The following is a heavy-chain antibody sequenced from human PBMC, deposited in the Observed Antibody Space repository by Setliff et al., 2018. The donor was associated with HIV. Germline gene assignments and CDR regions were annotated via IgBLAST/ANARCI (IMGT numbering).Heavy chain of an antibody. CDR1: GGSMSSQY. CDR2: IFYSAT. D-gene: IGHD3-9*01. Sequence: SETLSLTCTVSGGSMSSQYWSWVRQSPGKGLEWIGYIFYSATDYNPSLKSRVTMPIDTSKNQFSLNLRSVTAADTAVYYCARLGGILTGTPVIDYWGQGTLVTSPQ. V-gene: IGHV4-59*11. CDR3: ARLGGILTGTPVIDY. J-gene: IGHJ4*02.